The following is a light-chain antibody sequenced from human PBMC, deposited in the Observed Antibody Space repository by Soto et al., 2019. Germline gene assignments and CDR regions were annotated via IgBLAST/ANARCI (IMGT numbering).Light chain of an antibody. Sequence: QSVLTQPASVSGSPGQSITISCSGTSSDIGNYNYVSWYQQHPGKAPKLMIYDVSNRPSGVSNRFSGSKSGNTASLTISGLHPQDEADYYCSSYTSISTGVFGGGTKVTVL. J-gene: IGLJ2*01. V-gene: IGLV2-14*03. CDR1: SSDIGNYNY. CDR2: DVS. CDR3: SSYTSISTGV.